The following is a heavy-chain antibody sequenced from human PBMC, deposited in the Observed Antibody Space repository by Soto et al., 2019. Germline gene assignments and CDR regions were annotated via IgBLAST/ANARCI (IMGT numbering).Heavy chain of an antibody. D-gene: IGHD3-22*01. V-gene: IGHV3-23*01. Sequence: GGSLRLSCAASGFTFSSYAMSWVRQAPGKGLEWVSAISGSGGSTYYADSVKGRFTISRDNSKNTLYLQMNSLRAEDTAVYYCAKDHDSSGYYYGVVSAFDIWGQGTMVTVSS. J-gene: IGHJ3*02. CDR2: ISGSGGST. CDR1: GFTFSSYA. CDR3: AKDHDSSGYYYGVVSAFDI.